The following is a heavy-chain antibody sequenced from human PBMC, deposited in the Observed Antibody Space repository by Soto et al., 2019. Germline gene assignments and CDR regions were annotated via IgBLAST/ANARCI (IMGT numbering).Heavy chain of an antibody. Sequence: PSETLSLTCSVSGGSIRSDYCSWIRQSPETGQERMGYFYHCDNSNYNPSFKSPVTISVDMSKNPFSLSLRSVTAADTAVYFCARISSVDPYGYVDGGLDVWGQGTTVTVS. D-gene: IGHD5-18*01. CDR1: GGSIRSDY. CDR2: FYHCDNS. CDR3: ARISSVDPYGYVDGGLDV. J-gene: IGHJ6*02. V-gene: IGHV4-59*01.